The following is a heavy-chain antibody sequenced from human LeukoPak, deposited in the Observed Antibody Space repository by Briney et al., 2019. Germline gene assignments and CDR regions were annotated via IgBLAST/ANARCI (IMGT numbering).Heavy chain of an antibody. CDR3: ANEVRPNDY. J-gene: IGHJ4*02. Sequence: PGGSLRLSCSVSGFTFSSHAMTWVRRAPGRGLEWVSSIDLSDKTYYADSVKGRFTISRDNSRNTLFLQMDSLRAEDSAVYYCANEVRPNDYWGQGTLVTVSS. CDR1: GFTFSSHA. V-gene: IGHV3-23*05. CDR2: IDLSDKT. D-gene: IGHD2-2*01.